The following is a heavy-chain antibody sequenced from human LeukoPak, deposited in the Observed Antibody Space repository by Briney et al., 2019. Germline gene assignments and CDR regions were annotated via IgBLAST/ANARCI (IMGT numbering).Heavy chain of an antibody. Sequence: PGLSLRLSCAASGFTSSTYWMTWVRQAPGKGLEWVANIQDDGSERNYMESVKGRFTIARDNAKKSLYLQMNNLRAEDTAVYYCAAGSGWSSDYWGQGTLVTVSS. CDR1: GFTSSTYW. V-gene: IGHV3-7*03. D-gene: IGHD6-19*01. CDR2: IQDDGSER. J-gene: IGHJ4*02. CDR3: AAGSGWSSDY.